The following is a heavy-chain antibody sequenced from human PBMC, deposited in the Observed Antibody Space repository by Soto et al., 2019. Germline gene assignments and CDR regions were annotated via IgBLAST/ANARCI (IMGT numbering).Heavy chain of an antibody. CDR3: ARLPRDCNKTSCYYADH. D-gene: IGHD3-3*01. CDR1: GYDFNTNW. CDR2: MYPGDSDT. Sequence: PGESLKISCRGSGYDFNTNWFGWVRQLPGRGLEWVGIMYPGDSDTRYNPSLQGHVTLSVDVTVSTAFLQWRSLETSDTGMYFCARLPRDCNKTSCYYADHWGQGXQVTVSS. V-gene: IGHV5-51*01. J-gene: IGHJ4*02.